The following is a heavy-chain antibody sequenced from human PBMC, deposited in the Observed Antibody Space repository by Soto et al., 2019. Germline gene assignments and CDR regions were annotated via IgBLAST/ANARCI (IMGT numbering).Heavy chain of an antibody. D-gene: IGHD3-10*01. CDR3: ARDLLPPDYYGSVQGWFDP. J-gene: IGHJ5*02. V-gene: IGHV1-18*01. Sequence: ASVKVSCKAFGYRFISYGISWVRQAPGQGLEWMGWISAYNGNTNYAENFQGRLTMTADTSTSTAYMELRSLRSDDTAVYYCARDLLPPDYYGSVQGWFDPWGQGTLVTVSS. CDR2: ISAYNGNT. CDR1: GYRFISYG.